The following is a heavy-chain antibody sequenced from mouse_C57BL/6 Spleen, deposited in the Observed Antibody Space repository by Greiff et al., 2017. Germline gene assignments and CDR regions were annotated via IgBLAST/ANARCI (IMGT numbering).Heavy chain of an antibody. CDR3: ARWDSHYLYYAMCY. J-gene: IGHJ4*01. CDR1: GYTFTSYW. D-gene: IGHD2-5*01. V-gene: IGHV1-55*01. Sequence: QVQLQQPGAELVKPGASVKMSCKASGYTFTSYWITWVKQRPGQGLEWIGDIYPGSGSTNYNEKFKSKATQTVDTTSSTADMQLSSLTSEDSEVYYCARWDSHYLYYAMCYGGPRTSVTVSS. CDR2: IYPGSGST.